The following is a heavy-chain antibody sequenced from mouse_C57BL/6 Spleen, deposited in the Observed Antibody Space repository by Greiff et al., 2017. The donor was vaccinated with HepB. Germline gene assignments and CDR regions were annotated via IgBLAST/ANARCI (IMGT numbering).Heavy chain of an antibody. D-gene: IGHD1-1*01. J-gene: IGHJ4*01. CDR3: ARDRYYYDAMDY. Sequence: EVQLKESGPGLVKPSQSLSLTCSVTGYSITSGYYWNWIRQFPGNKLEWMGYISYDGSNNYNPSLKNRISITRDTSKNQFFLKLNSVTTEDTATYYCARDRYYYDAMDYWGQGTSVTVSS. CDR2: ISYDGSN. V-gene: IGHV3-6*01. CDR1: GYSITSGYY.